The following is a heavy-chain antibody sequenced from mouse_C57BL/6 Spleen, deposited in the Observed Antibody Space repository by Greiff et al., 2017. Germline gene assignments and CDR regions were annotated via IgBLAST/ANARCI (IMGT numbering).Heavy chain of an antibody. D-gene: IGHD1-1*01. Sequence: ESGPGLVKPSQSLSLTCSVTGYSITSGYYWNWIRQFPGNKLEWMGYISYDGSNNYNPSLKNRISITRDTSKNQFFLKLNSVTTEDTATYYCAIYYGSSYGYFDVWGTGTTVTVSS. J-gene: IGHJ1*03. CDR1: GYSITSGYY. CDR3: AIYYGSSYGYFDV. CDR2: ISYDGSN. V-gene: IGHV3-6*01.